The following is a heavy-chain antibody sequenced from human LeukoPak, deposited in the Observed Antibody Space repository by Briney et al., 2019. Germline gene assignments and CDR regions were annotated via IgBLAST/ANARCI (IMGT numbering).Heavy chain of an antibody. J-gene: IGHJ6*02. V-gene: IGHV3-66*01. Sequence: GGSLRLSCAASGFTVSTNYMSWVRQAPGKGLEWVSVIYSDGRTPYADSVGGRFTISRDNSKNTLYLQTSSLRAEDTAVYYCARELVAGGGRRGMDVWGQGTTVTVSS. CDR2: IYSDGRT. CDR3: ARELVAGGGRRGMDV. CDR1: GFTVSTNY. D-gene: IGHD6-19*01.